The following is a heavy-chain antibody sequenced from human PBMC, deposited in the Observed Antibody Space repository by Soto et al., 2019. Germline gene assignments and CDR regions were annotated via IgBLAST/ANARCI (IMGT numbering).Heavy chain of an antibody. V-gene: IGHV3-7*01. D-gene: IGHD6-6*01. CDR3: ARDPEYSSSSGFDY. CDR1: GFTFSSYW. Sequence: PGGSLRLSCAASGFTFSSYWMSWVRQAPGKGLEWVANIKQDGSEKYYVDSVKGRFTISRDNAKNSLYLQMNSLRAEDTAVYYCARDPEYSSSSGFDYWGQGTLVT. J-gene: IGHJ4*02. CDR2: IKQDGSEK.